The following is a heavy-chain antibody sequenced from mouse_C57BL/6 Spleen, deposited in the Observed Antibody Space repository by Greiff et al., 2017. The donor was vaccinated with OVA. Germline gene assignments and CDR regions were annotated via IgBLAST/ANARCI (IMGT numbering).Heavy chain of an antibody. D-gene: IGHD3-2*02. J-gene: IGHJ2*01. V-gene: IGHV3-6*01. CDR3: ARQLRLFFDY. CDR2: ISYDGSN. Sequence: EVQLVESGPGLVKPSQSLSLTCSVTGYSITSGYYWNWIRQFPGNKLEWMGYISYDGSNNYNPSLKNRISITRDTSKNQFFLKLNSVTTEDTATYYCARQLRLFFDYWGQGTTLTVSS. CDR1: GYSITSGYY.